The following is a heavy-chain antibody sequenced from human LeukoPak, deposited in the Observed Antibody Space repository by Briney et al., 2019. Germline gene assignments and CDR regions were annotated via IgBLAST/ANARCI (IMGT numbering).Heavy chain of an antibody. J-gene: IGHJ4*02. CDR3: AKGQGSEIYKYYFDY. CDR1: GFTFSMYA. V-gene: IGHV3-23*01. CDR2: ISDNT. D-gene: IGHD3-10*01. Sequence: GGSLRLSCAVSGFTFSMYAMAWVRQAPGKGLEWVSGISDNTYYADYVRGRFTISRDNTKNTLYLQMNSLRAEDTAVYYCAKGQGSEIYKYYFDYWGQEALVTVSS.